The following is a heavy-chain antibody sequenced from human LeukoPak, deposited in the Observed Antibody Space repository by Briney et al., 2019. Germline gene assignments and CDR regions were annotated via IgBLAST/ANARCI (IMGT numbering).Heavy chain of an antibody. Sequence: SETLSLTCAVYGGSFSGYYWSWIRQPPGKGLEWIGEINHSGSTNYNPSLKSRVTISVDTSKNQFSLKLSSVTAADTAVYYCARGQDCYGSGFDYWGQGTLVTVSS. CDR3: ARGQDCYGSGFDY. V-gene: IGHV4-34*01. CDR2: INHSGST. J-gene: IGHJ4*02. D-gene: IGHD3-10*01. CDR1: GGSFSGYY.